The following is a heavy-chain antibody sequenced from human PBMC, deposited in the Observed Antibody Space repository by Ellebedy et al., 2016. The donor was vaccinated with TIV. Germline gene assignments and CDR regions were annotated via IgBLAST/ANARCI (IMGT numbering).Heavy chain of an antibody. D-gene: IGHD3-3*01. J-gene: IGHJ4*02. CDR1: GYTFTGYY. Sequence: ASVKVSCXASGYTFTGYYMHWVRQAPGQGLEWMGWISAYNGNTNYAQKLQGRVTMTTDTSTSTAYMELRSLRSDDTAVYYCARDGAGEFWSGYPSGDYWGQGTLVTVSS. CDR2: ISAYNGNT. CDR3: ARDGAGEFWSGYPSGDY. V-gene: IGHV1-18*04.